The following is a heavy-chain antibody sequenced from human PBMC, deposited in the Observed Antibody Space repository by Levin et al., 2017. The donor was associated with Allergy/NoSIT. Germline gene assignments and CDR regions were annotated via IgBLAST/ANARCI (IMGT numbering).Heavy chain of an antibody. Sequence: AASVKVSCHGSGYSFTSYWIGWVRQMPGKGLEWMGIIYPGDSDTRYSPSFQGQVTISADKSISTAYLQWSSLKASDTAIYYCARRGTRDYYYYMDVWGKGTTVTVSS. J-gene: IGHJ6*03. CDR1: GYSFTSYW. V-gene: IGHV5-51*01. CDR2: IYPGDSDT. D-gene: IGHD1-1*01. CDR3: ARRGTRDYYYYMDV.